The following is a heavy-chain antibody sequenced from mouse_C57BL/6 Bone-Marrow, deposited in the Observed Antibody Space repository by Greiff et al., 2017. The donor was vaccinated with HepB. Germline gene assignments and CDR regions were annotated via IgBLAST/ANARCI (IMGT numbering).Heavy chain of an antibody. J-gene: IGHJ4*01. V-gene: IGHV1-52*01. Sequence: QFQLQQPGAELVRPGSSVKLSCKASGYTFTSYWMHWVKQRPIQGLEWIGNIDPSDSETHYNQKFKDKATLTVDKSSSTAYMQLSSLTSEDSAVYYCARDLLRYYAMDYWGQGTSVTVSS. CDR2: IDPSDSET. CDR1: GYTFTSYW. CDR3: ARDLLRYYAMDY. D-gene: IGHD1-1*01.